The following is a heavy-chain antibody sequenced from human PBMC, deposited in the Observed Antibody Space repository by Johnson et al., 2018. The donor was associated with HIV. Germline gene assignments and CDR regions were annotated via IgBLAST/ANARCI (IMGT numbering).Heavy chain of an antibody. CDR1: GFTFSNYG. Sequence: QVQLVESGGGVVQPGRSLRLSCAASGFTFSNYGMHWVRQAPGKGLDWVAVVWYDGSNKYYADSVKGRFTISRDNSKNTLSLQMNSLRAEDTAVYYCARGYYYDSSGSDDAFDIWGQGTMVTVSS. CDR2: VWYDGSNK. V-gene: IGHV3-30*19. D-gene: IGHD3-22*01. J-gene: IGHJ3*02. CDR3: ARGYYYDSSGSDDAFDI.